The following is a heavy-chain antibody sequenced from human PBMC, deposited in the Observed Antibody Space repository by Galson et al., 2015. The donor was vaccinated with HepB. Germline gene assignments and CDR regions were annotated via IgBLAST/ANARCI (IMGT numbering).Heavy chain of an antibody. Sequence: SLRLSCAASGFTFSDYYMSWIRQAPGKGLEWVSYISSSSSYTNYADSVKGRFTISRDNAKNSLYLQMNSLRAEDTAVYYCVRDGYNRGLGYWGQGTLVTVSS. J-gene: IGHJ4*02. CDR1: GFTFSDYY. V-gene: IGHV3-11*06. D-gene: IGHD5-24*01. CDR2: ISSSSSYT. CDR3: VRDGYNRGLGY.